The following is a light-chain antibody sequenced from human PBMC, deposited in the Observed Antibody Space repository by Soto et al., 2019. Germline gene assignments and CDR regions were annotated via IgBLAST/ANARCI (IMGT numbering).Light chain of an antibody. CDR2: DAS. CDR1: QNINRR. V-gene: IGKV1-5*01. J-gene: IGKJ1*01. Sequence: DIPMTQSPSTLSASVGDRVTITCRASQNINRRLAWYQQKPGKAPNLLIYDASSLESGVPARFSGGGSGTEFPLTVSSLQPDDFSTFYCQQYNNYPWTFGQGTKVEIK. CDR3: QQYNNYPWT.